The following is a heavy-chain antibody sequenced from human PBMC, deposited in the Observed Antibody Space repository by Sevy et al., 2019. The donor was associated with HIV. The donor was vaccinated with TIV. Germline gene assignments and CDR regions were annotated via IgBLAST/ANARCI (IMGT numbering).Heavy chain of an antibody. J-gene: IGHJ6*02. CDR3: ARGRKTTQEWLEELDYYYCMDV. V-gene: IGHV3-30*02. Sequence: GGSLRLSCAASGFTFNTYDMHWVRQAPGKGLEWVAYIRYDGSNKYYGDSVRGRFTISRDNSKSTLYVQLNSLRAEDTAVYYCARGRKTTQEWLEELDYYYCMDVWGQGTSVTVSS. CDR1: GFTFNTYD. D-gene: IGHD2-8*01. CDR2: IRYDGSNK.